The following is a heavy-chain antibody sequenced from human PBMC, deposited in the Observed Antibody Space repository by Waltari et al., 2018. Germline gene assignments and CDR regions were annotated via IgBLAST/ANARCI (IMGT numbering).Heavy chain of an antibody. D-gene: IGHD2-21*01. V-gene: IGHV3-7*01. CDR2: IKEDGNER. CDR1: GFTFSSNW. J-gene: IGHJ4*02. CDR3: ARAYS. Sequence: EMQLVESGGTLVQPGGSLRLSCAASGFTFSSNWMSWVRQAPGKGLERVASIKEDGNERYYLDSVKGRFTISRDNAKNSLYLQMNSLTAEDTALYYCARAYSWGQGTLVTVSS.